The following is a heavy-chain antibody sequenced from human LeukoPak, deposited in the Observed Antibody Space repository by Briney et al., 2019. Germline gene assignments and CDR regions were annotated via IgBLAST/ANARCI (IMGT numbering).Heavy chain of an antibody. J-gene: IGHJ3*02. CDR2: IYHSGST. Sequence: SETLSLTCTVSGGSISSGGYYWSWIRQPPGKGLEWIGYIYHSGSTYYNPSLKSRVTISVDRSKNQFSLKLSSVTAADTAVYYCARSPFLYYDFWSGAPSAAFDIWGQGTMVTVSS. D-gene: IGHD3-3*01. CDR1: GGSISSGGYY. CDR3: ARSPFLYYDFWSGAPSAAFDI. V-gene: IGHV4-30-2*01.